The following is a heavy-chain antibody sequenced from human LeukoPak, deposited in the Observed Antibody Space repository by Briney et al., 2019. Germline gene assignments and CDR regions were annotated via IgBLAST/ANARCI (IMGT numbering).Heavy chain of an antibody. CDR2: IYYSGST. CDR1: GGSISSSSYY. J-gene: IGHJ4*02. Sequence: PSETLSLTCTVSGGSISSSSYYWGWIRQPPGKGLEWIGSIYYSGSTYYNPSLKSRVTISVDTSKNQFSLKLSSVTAADTAVYYCARGLGDNFDYWGQGTLVTISS. D-gene: IGHD3-10*01. CDR3: ARGLGDNFDY. V-gene: IGHV4-39*07.